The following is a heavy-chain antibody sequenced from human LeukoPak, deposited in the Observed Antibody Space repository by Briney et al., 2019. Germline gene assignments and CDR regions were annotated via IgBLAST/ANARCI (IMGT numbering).Heavy chain of an antibody. J-gene: IGHJ6*04. CDR1: GYTFTSYG. Sequence: ASVKVSCKASGYTFTSYGISWVRQAPGQGLEWMGWISAYNGNTNYAQKLQGRVTMTTDTSTSTAYMELRSLRSDDTAVYYCARDTQPTVLYRGRMDVWGKGTTVTVSS. CDR3: ARDTQPTVLYRGRMDV. D-gene: IGHD2-8*01. V-gene: IGHV1-18*01. CDR2: ISAYNGNT.